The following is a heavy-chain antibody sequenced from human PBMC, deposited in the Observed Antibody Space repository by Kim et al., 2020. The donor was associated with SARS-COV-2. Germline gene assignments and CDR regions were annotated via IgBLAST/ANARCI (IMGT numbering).Heavy chain of an antibody. CDR1: GGSISSGGYY. J-gene: IGHJ4*02. CDR2: IYYSGST. Sequence: SETLFLTCTVSGGSISSGGYYWSWIRQHPGKGLEWIGYIYYSGSTYYNPSLKSRVTISVDTSKNQFSLKLSSVTAADTAVYYCARFIISSTWYVDYWGQGTLVTVSS. CDR3: ARFIISSTWYVDY. D-gene: IGHD6-13*01. V-gene: IGHV4-31*03.